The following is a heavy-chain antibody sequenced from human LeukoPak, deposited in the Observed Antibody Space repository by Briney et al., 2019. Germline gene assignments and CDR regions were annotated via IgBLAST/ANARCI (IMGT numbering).Heavy chain of an antibody. CDR2: IISILGIA. J-gene: IGHJ3*02. Sequence: SVKVSCKASGGTFSSYAISWVRQAPGQGLEWMGRIISILGIANYAQKFQGRVTITADKSTSTAYMELSSLRSEDTAVYYCARGSGYPDAFDIWGQGTMVTVSS. CDR1: GGTFSSYA. D-gene: IGHD3-22*01. CDR3: ARGSGYPDAFDI. V-gene: IGHV1-69*04.